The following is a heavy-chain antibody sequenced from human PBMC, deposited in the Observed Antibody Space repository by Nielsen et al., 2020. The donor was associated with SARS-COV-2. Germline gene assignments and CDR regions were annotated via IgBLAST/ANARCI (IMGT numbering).Heavy chain of an antibody. Sequence: SETLSLTCTVSGGSISSGGYYWNWIRQHPGKGLEWIGNIYYSGSTFYNPSVKSHFTMSLDTSKNQFSLNLTSVTAADTAVYYCARVRQQLAYFDYWGQGILVTVSS. CDR3: ARVRQQLAYFDY. CDR2: IYYSGST. CDR1: GGSISSGGYY. D-gene: IGHD6-13*01. J-gene: IGHJ4*02. V-gene: IGHV4-31*01.